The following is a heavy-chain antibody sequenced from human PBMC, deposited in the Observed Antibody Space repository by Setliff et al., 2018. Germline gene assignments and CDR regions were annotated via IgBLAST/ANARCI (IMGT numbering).Heavy chain of an antibody. Sequence: PGESLKLSCKGSGYSFSNYWIAWVRQMPGKGLEWMGIIYPADSDTKYSPSFQGRVTFSADKSINTAYLQWSSLQASDTATYYCARVVGADGMGIDYWGQGTLVTVSS. CDR2: IYPADSDT. CDR1: GYSFSNYW. CDR3: ARVVGADGMGIDY. V-gene: IGHV5-51*01. J-gene: IGHJ4*02. D-gene: IGHD2-15*01.